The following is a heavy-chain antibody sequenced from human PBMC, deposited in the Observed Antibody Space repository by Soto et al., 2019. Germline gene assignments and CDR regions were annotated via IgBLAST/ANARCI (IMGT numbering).Heavy chain of an antibody. CDR3: AKDPNYYGSGSYNAFDI. D-gene: IGHD3-10*01. J-gene: IGHJ3*02. V-gene: IGHV3-23*01. CDR1: GFTFSSYA. CDR2: LSGSGGST. Sequence: EVQLLESGGGLVQPGGSLRLSCAASGFTFSSYAMSWVRQAPGKGLEWVSALSGSGGSTYYADSVKGRFTISRDNSKNTLYLQMNSLRAEDTAVYYCAKDPNYYGSGSYNAFDIWGQGTMVTVSS.